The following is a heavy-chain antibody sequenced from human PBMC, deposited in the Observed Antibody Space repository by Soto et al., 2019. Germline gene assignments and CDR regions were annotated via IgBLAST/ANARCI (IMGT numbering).Heavy chain of an antibody. CDR1: GFTFSSYA. CDR3: ARDSGSYRSDGFDY. D-gene: IGHD3-16*02. Sequence: QVQLVESGGGVVQPGRSLRLSCAASGFTFSSYAMHWVRQAPGKGLEWVAVISYDGSNKYYADSVKGRFTISRDNSKNTLYLQMNSLRAEDMAVYYCARDSGSYRSDGFDYWGQGTLVTVSS. J-gene: IGHJ4*02. V-gene: IGHV3-30-3*01. CDR2: ISYDGSNK.